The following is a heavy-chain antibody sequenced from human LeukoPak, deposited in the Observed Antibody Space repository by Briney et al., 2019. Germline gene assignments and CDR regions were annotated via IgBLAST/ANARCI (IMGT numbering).Heavy chain of an antibody. CDR1: GFTFSGYA. J-gene: IGHJ4*02. Sequence: GGSLRLSCAASGFTFSGYAMHWVRQAPGKGLEWVSSISSDGGAMYYADSVKGRFTVSRDNARNSLYLQMNSLSAEDTAVYFCARAALLTGGGYHFDSWGQGTLVTVSS. D-gene: IGHD7-27*01. V-gene: IGHV3-21*04. CDR3: ARAALLTGGGYHFDS. CDR2: ISSDGGAM.